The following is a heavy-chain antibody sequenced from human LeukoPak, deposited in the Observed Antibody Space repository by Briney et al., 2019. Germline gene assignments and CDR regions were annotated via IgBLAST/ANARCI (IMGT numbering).Heavy chain of an antibody. CDR2: IDSDGSRT. V-gene: IGHV3-74*03. CDR1: GFTFTSYW. D-gene: IGHD2-8*02. Sequence: PGGSLRLSCAASGFTFTSYWMHWVRQAPGKGPMWVSRIDSDGSRTEYADSVKGRFTISRDNAKSTLYLQMSSLRAEDTAVYYCARARLAGSAWWDPKPEYNWFDPWGQGTLVTVSS. CDR3: ARARLAGSAWWDPKPEYNWFDP. J-gene: IGHJ5*02.